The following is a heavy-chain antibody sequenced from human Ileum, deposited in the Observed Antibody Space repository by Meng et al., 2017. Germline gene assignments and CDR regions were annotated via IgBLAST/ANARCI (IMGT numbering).Heavy chain of an antibody. Sequence: SLKISCAASGFTFDVYAMHWVRQVPGKGLEWVSGITWNSVIIGYADSVKGRFTISRDNAKNSLYLQMNSLRPEDTGLYYCAKVKWTQVDTAMFDYWGQGTLVTVSS. CDR3: AKVKWTQVDTAMFDY. D-gene: IGHD5-18*01. CDR2: ITWNSVII. V-gene: IGHV3-9*01. CDR1: GFTFDVYA. J-gene: IGHJ4*02.